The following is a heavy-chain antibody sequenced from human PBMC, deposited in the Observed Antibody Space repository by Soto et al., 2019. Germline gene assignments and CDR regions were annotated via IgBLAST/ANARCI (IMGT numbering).Heavy chain of an antibody. J-gene: IGHJ4*02. CDR3: ARQDPGNYYDSSGYYIPY. V-gene: IGHV4-39*01. CDR1: GGSISSSSYY. Sequence: SETLSLTCTVSGGSISSSSYYWGWIRQPPGKGLEWIGSIYYSGSTYYNPSLKSRVTISVDTSKNQFSLKLSSVTAADTAVYYCARQDPGNYYDSSGYYIPYWGQGTLVTVSS. D-gene: IGHD3-22*01. CDR2: IYYSGST.